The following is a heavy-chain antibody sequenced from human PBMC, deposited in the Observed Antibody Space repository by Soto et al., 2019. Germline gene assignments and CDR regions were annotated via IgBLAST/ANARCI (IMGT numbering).Heavy chain of an antibody. Sequence: GGSLRLSCAASGFTVSSNYMSWVRQAPGKGLEWVSVIYSGGSTYYADSVKGRFTISRHNSKNTLYLQMNSLRAEDTAVYYWARDSPDNFDYWGQGTLVTVSS. CDR2: IYSGGST. V-gene: IGHV3-53*04. CDR3: ARDSPDNFDY. CDR1: GFTVSSNY. J-gene: IGHJ4*02.